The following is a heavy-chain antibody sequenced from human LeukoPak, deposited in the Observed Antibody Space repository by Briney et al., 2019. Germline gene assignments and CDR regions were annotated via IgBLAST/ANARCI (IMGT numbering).Heavy chain of an antibody. V-gene: IGHV4-59*01. J-gene: IGHJ1*01. CDR3: ARHGGYSSPYLH. D-gene: IGHD6-13*01. CDR1: GGSISSYY. Sequence: PSETLSLTYTVSGGSISSYYWSWIRQPPGKGLEWIGYIYYSGSTNYNPSLKSRVTTSVDTSKNQFSLKLSSVTAADTAVYYCARHGGYSSPYLHWGQGTLVTVSS. CDR2: IYYSGST.